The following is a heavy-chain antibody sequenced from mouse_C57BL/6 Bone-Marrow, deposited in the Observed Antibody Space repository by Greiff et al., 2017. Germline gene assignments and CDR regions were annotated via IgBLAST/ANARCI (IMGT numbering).Heavy chain of an antibody. V-gene: IGHV5-6*01. CDR1: GFTFSSYG. J-gene: IGHJ4*01. CDR3: ARQPILYAMDY. Sequence: EVMLVESGGDLVKPGGSLKLSCAASGFTFSSYGMSWVRQTPDKTLEWVATISSGGSYSYYPDSVKGRFTFSSYNAKNTLYLQMGRLKSEDTTMYCCARQPILYAMDYWGQGTSVTVSS. CDR2: ISSGGSYS.